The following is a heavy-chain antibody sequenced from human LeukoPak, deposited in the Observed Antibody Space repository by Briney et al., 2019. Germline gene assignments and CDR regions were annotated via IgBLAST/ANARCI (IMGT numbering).Heavy chain of an antibody. J-gene: IGHJ4*02. D-gene: IGHD4-17*01. CDR2: INHTGSA. CDR1: GGSFSGYY. CDR3: ARGGDYWGGGYYFDY. V-gene: IGHV4-34*01. Sequence: SETLSLTCAVYGGSFSGYYWSWIRQPPGKGLEWIGDINHTGSANYNPSLKSRVTISVDTSKNQFSLKLSSVTAADTAVYYCARGGDYWGGGYYFDYWGQGTLVTVSS.